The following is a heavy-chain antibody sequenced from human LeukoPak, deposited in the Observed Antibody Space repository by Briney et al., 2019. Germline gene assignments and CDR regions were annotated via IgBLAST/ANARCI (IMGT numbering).Heavy chain of an antibody. D-gene: IGHD3-16*01. J-gene: IGHJ6*03. CDR1: GFAFSNFA. CDR2: MSGSGDGT. Sequence: GGSLRLSCAASGFAFSNFAMSWVRQAPGKGLEWVSAMSGSGDGTYYADSVKGRFTISRDNSKNTLYLQMNSLRAEDTAVYYCAKMMGQRLYDYCMDVWGKGTSVTVSS. CDR3: AKMMGQRLYDYCMDV. V-gene: IGHV3-23*01.